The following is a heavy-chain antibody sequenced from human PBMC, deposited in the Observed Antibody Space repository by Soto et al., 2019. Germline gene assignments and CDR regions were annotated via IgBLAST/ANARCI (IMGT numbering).Heavy chain of an antibody. CDR2: ISYDGDNT. Sequence: PGGSLRLSCAASGFTFNSYGMHWVRQAPGKGLEWVALISYDGDNTYYADSLKGRFTISRDNSKNTLYLQMNSLRTDDTAVYYCAKDRGNYRARDDFDLWGQGTMVNVAS. CDR1: GFTFNSYG. J-gene: IGHJ3*01. V-gene: IGHV3-30*18. D-gene: IGHD3-16*02. CDR3: AKDRGNYRARDDFDL.